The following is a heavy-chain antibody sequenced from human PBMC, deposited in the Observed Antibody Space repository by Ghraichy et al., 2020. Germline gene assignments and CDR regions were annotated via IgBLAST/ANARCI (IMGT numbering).Heavy chain of an antibody. D-gene: IGHD3-16*01. CDR2: IYYSGST. CDR1: GGSISSGGYY. J-gene: IGHJ4*02. V-gene: IGHV4-31*03. CDR3: AVTRGRLGGAFFDY. Sequence: SETLSLTCTVSGGSISSGGYYWSWIRQHPGKGLEWIGYIYYSGSTYYNPSLKSRVTISVDTSKNQFSLKLSSVTAADTAVYYCAVTRGRLGGAFFDYWGQGTLVTVSS.